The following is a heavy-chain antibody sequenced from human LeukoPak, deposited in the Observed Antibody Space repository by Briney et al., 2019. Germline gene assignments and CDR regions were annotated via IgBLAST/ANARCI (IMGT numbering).Heavy chain of an antibody. Sequence: GASLKISCKGSGYSFTTNWVGWVRQMPGKGLESMGIILPGDSDTRYTPSFQGLVIISADKSTGTVYLQWTSLKASDTAIYYCARLECSSTTCPFAYWGQGTLVTVSS. CDR3: ARLECSSTTCPFAY. D-gene: IGHD2-2*01. CDR1: GYSFTTNW. V-gene: IGHV5-51*01. CDR2: ILPGDSDT. J-gene: IGHJ4*02.